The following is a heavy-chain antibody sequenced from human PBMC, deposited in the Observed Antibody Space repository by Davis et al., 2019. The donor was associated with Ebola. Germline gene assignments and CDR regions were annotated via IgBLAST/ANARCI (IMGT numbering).Heavy chain of an antibody. V-gene: IGHV3-30*18. D-gene: IGHD6-19*01. CDR2: ISYDGSNK. CDR1: GFTFSSYG. J-gene: IGHJ3*02. Sequence: GGSLRLSCAASGFTFSSYGMHWVRQAPGKGLEWVAVISYDGSNKYYADSVKGRFTISRDNSKNTLYLQMNSLRAEDTAVYYCAKAAYSSGWYNFDDAFDIWGQGTMVTVSS. CDR3: AKAAYSSGWYNFDDAFDI.